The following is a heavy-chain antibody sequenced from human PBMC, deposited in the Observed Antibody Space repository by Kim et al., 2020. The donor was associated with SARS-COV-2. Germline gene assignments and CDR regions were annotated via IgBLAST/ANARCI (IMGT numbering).Heavy chain of an antibody. V-gene: IGHV4-39*01. J-gene: IGHJ4*02. Sequence: LKSQLTISVDTSKIQFSLKLSSVTAADTAVYYCARHQDYYGSGSYYYFDYWGQGTLVTVSS. CDR3: ARHQDYYGSGSYYYFDY. D-gene: IGHD3-10*01.